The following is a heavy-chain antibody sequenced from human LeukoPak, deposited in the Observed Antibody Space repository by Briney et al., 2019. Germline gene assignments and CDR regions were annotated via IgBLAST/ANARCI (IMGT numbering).Heavy chain of an antibody. Sequence: RGSLRLSCAASGFTFSDYYMSWIRQAPGKGLEWVSYISSSSSYTNYADSVKGRFTISRDNAKNSLYLQMNSLRAEDTAVYYCARVAAAGGLNWFDPWGQGTLVTVSS. V-gene: IGHV3-11*06. CDR1: GFTFSDYY. D-gene: IGHD6-13*01. J-gene: IGHJ5*02. CDR3: ARVAAAGGLNWFDP. CDR2: ISSSSSYT.